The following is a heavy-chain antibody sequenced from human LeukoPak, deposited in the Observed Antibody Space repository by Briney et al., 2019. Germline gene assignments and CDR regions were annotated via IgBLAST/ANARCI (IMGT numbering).Heavy chain of an antibody. CDR2: ISAHNGNT. Sequence: GASVKVSCKASGYTFTSYGISWVRQAPGQGLEWMGWISAHNGNTNYAQKLQGRVTMTTDTSTSTAYMELRSLRSDDTAVYYCASPGPYGGNDAFDIWGQGTMVTVSS. J-gene: IGHJ3*02. V-gene: IGHV1-18*01. D-gene: IGHD4-23*01. CDR1: GYTFTSYG. CDR3: ASPGPYGGNDAFDI.